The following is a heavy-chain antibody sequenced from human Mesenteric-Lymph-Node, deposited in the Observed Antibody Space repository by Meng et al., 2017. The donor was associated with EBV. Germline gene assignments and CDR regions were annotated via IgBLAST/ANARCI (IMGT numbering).Heavy chain of an antibody. CDR2: INHSGST. V-gene: IGHV4-34*01. J-gene: IGHJ4*02. CDR1: GGSFSGYY. CDR3: ARGKTMVRGVTSDY. D-gene: IGHD3-10*01. Sequence: QVQLTPWGAGLLKPSETLLLTCVVYGGSFSGYYCTWIRQPPGKGLEWIGEINHSGSTNYNPSLKSRVTISLDTSKNQFSLKLNSVTAADTAVYYCARGKTMVRGVTSDYWGQGTLVTVSS.